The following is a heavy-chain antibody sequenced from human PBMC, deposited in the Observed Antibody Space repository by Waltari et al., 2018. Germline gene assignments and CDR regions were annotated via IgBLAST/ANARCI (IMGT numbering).Heavy chain of an antibody. D-gene: IGHD2-21*01. J-gene: IGHJ4*02. CDR1: GGSISRSSYY. V-gene: IGHV4-39*07. Sequence: QLQLQESGPGLVKPSETLSLSCTVPGGSISRSSYYWGWIRQPPGKGLEWIGSVSYSGSTYYNPSLKSRLTISVDTSKNQFSLELSSVTAADTAVYFCARDRPCGGDCYYFDYWGQGTLVTVSS. CDR2: VSYSGST. CDR3: ARDRPCGGDCYYFDY.